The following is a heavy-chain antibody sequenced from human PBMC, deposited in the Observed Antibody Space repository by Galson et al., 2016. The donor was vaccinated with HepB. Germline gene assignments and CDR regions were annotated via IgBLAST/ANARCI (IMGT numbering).Heavy chain of an antibody. V-gene: IGHV3-30*03. CDR3: AAEYSSSMGAFDI. CDR2: ILYNGGSE. J-gene: IGHJ3*02. CDR1: GFTFSSYS. Sequence: SLRLSCAASGFTFSSYSMHWVRQAPGKGLEWVAVILYNGGSEYYADSVKGRFTISRDKSKNTLYLQMNSLSAEDTAVYYCAAEYSSSMGAFDIWGQGTMVTVSS. D-gene: IGHD6-6*01.